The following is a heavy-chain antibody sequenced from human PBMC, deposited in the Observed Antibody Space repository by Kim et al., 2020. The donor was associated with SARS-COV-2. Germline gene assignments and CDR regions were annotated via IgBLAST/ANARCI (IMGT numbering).Heavy chain of an antibody. Sequence: GGSLRLSCSASGFTFSSYAMHWVRQAPGKGLEYVSAISSNGGSTYYADSVKGRFTISRDNSKNTLYLQMSSLRAEDTAVYYCVKNMGEYYDFWSGYFDYWGQGTLVTVSS. J-gene: IGHJ4*02. CDR2: ISSNGGST. D-gene: IGHD3-3*01. V-gene: IGHV3-64D*06. CDR3: VKNMGEYYDFWSGYFDY. CDR1: GFTFSSYA.